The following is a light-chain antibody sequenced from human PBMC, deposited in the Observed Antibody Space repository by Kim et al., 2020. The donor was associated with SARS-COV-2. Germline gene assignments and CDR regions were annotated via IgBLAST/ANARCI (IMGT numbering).Light chain of an antibody. CDR3: QKYSSSPLT. CDR2: RAS. J-gene: IGKJ4*01. V-gene: IGKV3-20*01. CDR1: QSVTNNF. Sequence: EIVLTQSPGTLSLSPGERATLSCRASQSVTNNFLAWYQQTPGQAPRVLIYRASKRATGVPDRVSGSGSGTDFTLTITRLEPEDFAVYYCQKYSSSPLTFGGGTKVDIK.